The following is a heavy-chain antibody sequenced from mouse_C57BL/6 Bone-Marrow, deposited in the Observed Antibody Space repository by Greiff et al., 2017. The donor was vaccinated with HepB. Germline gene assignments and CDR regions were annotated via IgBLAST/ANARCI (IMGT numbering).Heavy chain of an antibody. CDR2: ISYDGSN. Sequence: DVQLVESGPGLVKPSQSLSLTCSVTGYSITSGYYWNWIRQFPGNKLEWMGYISYDGSNNYNPSLKNRISITRDTSKNQFFLKLNSVTTEDTATYYCARVGYYGTYFDYWGQGTTLTVSS. CDR3: ARVGYYGTYFDY. V-gene: IGHV3-6*01. J-gene: IGHJ2*01. CDR1: GYSITSGYY. D-gene: IGHD1-1*01.